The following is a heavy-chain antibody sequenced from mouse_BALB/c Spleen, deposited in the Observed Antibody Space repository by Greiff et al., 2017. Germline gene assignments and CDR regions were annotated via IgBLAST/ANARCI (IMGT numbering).Heavy chain of an antibody. CDR3: ARGPDYYGSSPHFGY. Sequence: VKLQESGAELARPGASVKMSCKASGYTFTSYTMHWVKQRPGQGLEWIGYINPSSGYTNYNQKFKDKATLTADKSSSTAYMQLSSLTSEDSAVYYCARGPDYYGSSPHFGYWGQGTTLTVSS. CDR2: INPSSGYT. D-gene: IGHD1-1*01. CDR1: GYTFTSYT. J-gene: IGHJ2*01. V-gene: IGHV1-4*01.